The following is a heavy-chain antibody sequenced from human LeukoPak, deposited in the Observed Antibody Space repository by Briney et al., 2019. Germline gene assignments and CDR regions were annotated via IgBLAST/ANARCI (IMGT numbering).Heavy chain of an antibody. CDR1: GGSFSGYN. J-gene: IGHJ4*02. Sequence: SETLSLTCAVYGGSFSGYNWTWIRQPPGQGLEWIGEISHSGITKYNPSLESRVTTSVDTSKNQFSLTLSSVTAADTAAYYCASMTTVTTFDYWGQGTLVTVSS. D-gene: IGHD4-17*01. CDR3: ASMTTVTTFDY. CDR2: ISHSGIT. V-gene: IGHV4-34*01.